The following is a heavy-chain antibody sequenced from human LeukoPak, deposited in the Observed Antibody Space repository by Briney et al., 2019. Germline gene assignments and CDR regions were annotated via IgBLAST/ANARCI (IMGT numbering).Heavy chain of an antibody. Sequence: VASVKVSCKASGYTFTSYAMHWVRQAPGQRLEWMGWINAGNGNTKYSQKFQGRVTITRDTSASTAYMELSSLRSEDTAVYYCARYTYYYDSSGYYYHWFNPWGQGTLVTVSS. CDR3: ARYTYYYDSSGYYYHWFNP. J-gene: IGHJ5*02. CDR2: INAGNGNT. V-gene: IGHV1-3*01. D-gene: IGHD3-22*01. CDR1: GYTFTSYA.